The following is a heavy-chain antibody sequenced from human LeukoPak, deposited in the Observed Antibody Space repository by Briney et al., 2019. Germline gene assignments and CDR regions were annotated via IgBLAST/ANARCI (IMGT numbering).Heavy chain of an antibody. V-gene: IGHV3-15*01. CDR2: IKDKIDGGTT. CDR1: AFTIRNAW. D-gene: IGHD3-22*01. J-gene: IGHJ4*02. Sequence: GGSLRLSCAASAFTIRNAWTTSVRQAPGKGLEWVGRIKDKIDGGTTDYAAPVKGRFTISRDDSKDTLYLQMNSLKTEDTAFYYCTTGRYDRSSSLDYWGQGTLVTVSS. CDR3: TTGRYDRSSSLDY.